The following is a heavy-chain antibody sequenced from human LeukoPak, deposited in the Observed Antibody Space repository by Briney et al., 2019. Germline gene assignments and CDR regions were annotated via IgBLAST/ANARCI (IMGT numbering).Heavy chain of an antibody. Sequence: GGSLRLSCAASGFTFISYAMSWVRQAPGKGLEWVSVIYSGGSTYYADSVKGRFTISRDNSKNTLYLQMNSLRAEDTAVYYCARAPARRHYYYYGMDVWGQGTTVTVSS. CDR1: GFTFISYA. J-gene: IGHJ6*02. CDR2: IYSGGST. CDR3: ARAPARRHYYYYGMDV. V-gene: IGHV3-53*01.